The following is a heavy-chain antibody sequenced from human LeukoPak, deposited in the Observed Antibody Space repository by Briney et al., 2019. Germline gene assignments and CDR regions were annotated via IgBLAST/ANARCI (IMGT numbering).Heavy chain of an antibody. CDR1: GVSITSYY. J-gene: IGHJ4*02. V-gene: IGHV4-4*07. CDR3: ARDSTAKYYFDY. CDR2: IYTSGST. Sequence: SETLSLTCTVSGVSITSYYWSWIRQPAGKGLEWIGRIYTSGSTNYNPSLKSRVTISVDTSKNQFSLKLSSVTAADTAVYYCARDSTAKYYFDYWGQGTLVTVSS. D-gene: IGHD5-18*01.